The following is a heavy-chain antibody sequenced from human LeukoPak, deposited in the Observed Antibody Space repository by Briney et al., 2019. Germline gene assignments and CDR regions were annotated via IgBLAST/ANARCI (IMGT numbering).Heavy chain of an antibody. CDR2: IFPGDSDT. CDR1: GYSFTTYW. Sequence: GESLKISCEASGYSFTTYWIGWVRQAPGKGLEWMGIIFPGDSDTRYSPSFQGQVTISADKSTTTVYLQWSSLKASDTAMYYCARRDYYYDTNGQRNWFDPWGQGTLVTVSS. V-gene: IGHV5-51*01. J-gene: IGHJ5*02. CDR3: ARRDYYYDTNGQRNWFDP. D-gene: IGHD3-22*01.